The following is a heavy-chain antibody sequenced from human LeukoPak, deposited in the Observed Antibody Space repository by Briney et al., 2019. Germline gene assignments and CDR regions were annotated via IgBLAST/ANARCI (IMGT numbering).Heavy chain of an antibody. D-gene: IGHD6-13*01. CDR2: ISHSGST. V-gene: IGHV4-34*01. Sequence: SETLSLTCAVYGESFSGFYWSWIRQTPGKGLEWIGEISHSGSTTYSPSLKSRVTISVDTSKNQFSLKLSSVTAADTAVYYCARALYSSSWYGEDAFDIWGQGTMVTVSS. CDR3: ARALYSSSWYGEDAFDI. J-gene: IGHJ3*02. CDR1: GESFSGFY.